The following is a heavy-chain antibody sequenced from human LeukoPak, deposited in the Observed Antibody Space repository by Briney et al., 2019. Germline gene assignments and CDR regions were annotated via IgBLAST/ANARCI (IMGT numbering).Heavy chain of an antibody. CDR3: ARDRVKLERRGYYYYGMDV. V-gene: IGHV1-2*04. CDR1: GYTFTGYY. D-gene: IGHD1-1*01. Sequence: ASVKVSCKASGYTFTGYYMHWVRQAPGQGLEWMGWINPNSGGTNYAQKFQGWVTMTRDTSISTAYMELSRLRSDDTAVYYCARDRVKLERRGYYYYGMDVWGQGTTVTVSS. J-gene: IGHJ6*02. CDR2: INPNSGGT.